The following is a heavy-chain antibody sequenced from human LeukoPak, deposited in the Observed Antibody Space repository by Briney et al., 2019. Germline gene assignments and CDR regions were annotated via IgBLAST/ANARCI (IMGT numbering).Heavy chain of an antibody. D-gene: IGHD5-24*01. Sequence: GGSLRLSCAASGFTFSRVAMHWIRQAPGKGLEWVAIIWDDGSETLYADSVRGRFTISRDNSKNMLYLQMSSLRAEDTAVYYCAITRDRGGYILDFWGQGTLVTVSS. CDR2: IWDDGSET. CDR1: GFTFSRVA. J-gene: IGHJ4*02. V-gene: IGHV3-33*01. CDR3: AITRDRGGYILDF.